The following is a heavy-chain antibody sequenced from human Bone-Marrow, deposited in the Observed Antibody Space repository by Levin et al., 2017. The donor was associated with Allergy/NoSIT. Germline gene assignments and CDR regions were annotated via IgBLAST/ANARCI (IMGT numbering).Heavy chain of an antibody. CDR3: AGVGDSGLDY. D-gene: IGHD2-21*01. V-gene: IGHV3-11*01. CDR1: GFTFSAYY. Sequence: LSLTCAASGFTFSAYYMSWIRQAPGKGLEWVSYISNSGNSIYYADSVKGRFTVSRDNAKNSLSLQMNSLRAEDTAVYYCAGVGDSGLDYWGQGTQVTVSS. J-gene: IGHJ4*02. CDR2: ISNSGNSI.